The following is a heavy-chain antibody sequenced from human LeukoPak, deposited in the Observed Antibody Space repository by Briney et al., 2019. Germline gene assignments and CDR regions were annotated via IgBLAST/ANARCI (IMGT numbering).Heavy chain of an antibody. CDR1: GYTLTELS. J-gene: IGHJ6*02. CDR2: FDPEDGET. Sequence: ASVKVSCKVSGYTLTELSMHWVRQAPGEGLEWMGGFDPEDGETIYAQKFQGRVTMTEDTSTDTAYMELSSLRSEDTAVYYCATAAAGPNYYYYYGMDVWGQGTTVTVSS. CDR3: ATAAAGPNYYYYYGMDV. D-gene: IGHD6-13*01. V-gene: IGHV1-24*01.